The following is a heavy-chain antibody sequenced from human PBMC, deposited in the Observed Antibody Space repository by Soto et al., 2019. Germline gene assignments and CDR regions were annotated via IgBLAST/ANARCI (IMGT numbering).Heavy chain of an antibody. CDR3: ARKRAYYDYVWGSYRSRPFDY. D-gene: IGHD3-16*02. CDR1: GGSISSSSYY. Sequence: SETLSLTCTVPGGSISSSSYYWGWIRQPPGKGLEWIGSIYYSGSTYYNPSLKSRVTISVDTSKNQFSLKLSSVTAADTAVYYCARKRAYYDYVWGSYRSRPFDYWGQGTLVTVSS. J-gene: IGHJ4*02. V-gene: IGHV4-39*01. CDR2: IYYSGST.